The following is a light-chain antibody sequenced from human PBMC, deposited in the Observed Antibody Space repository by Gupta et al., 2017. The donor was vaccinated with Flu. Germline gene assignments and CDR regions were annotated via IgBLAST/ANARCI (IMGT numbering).Light chain of an antibody. V-gene: IGKV3-11*01. CDR2: DAS. J-gene: IGKJ4*01. CDR1: QSVSSY. CDR3: QQRSNWPFLT. Sequence: EIVLTQSPATLSLSPGERATLSCRASQSVSSYLAWYQQKPGQAPRLLIYDASNRATGIPARFSGSGSGTDFTLTIRSLEPEYLAVYYCQQRSNWPFLTVGGGTKVDIK.